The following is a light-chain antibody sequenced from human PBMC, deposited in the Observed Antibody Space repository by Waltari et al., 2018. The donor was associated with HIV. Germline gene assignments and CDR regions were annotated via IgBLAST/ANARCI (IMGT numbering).Light chain of an antibody. J-gene: IGKJ4*01. CDR2: WAS. CDR3: QQTYSILPT. V-gene: IGKV4-1*01. Sequence: DIVVSQSPDSRAVSLGERATIECKASQNVFYRSNNNNYLSWYQQKPGQPPKLIIYWASSRQSGVPVRFSGSGSGTDFTLIISSLQAEDVAVYFCQQTYSILPTFGGGTKVEIK. CDR1: QNVFYRSNNNNY.